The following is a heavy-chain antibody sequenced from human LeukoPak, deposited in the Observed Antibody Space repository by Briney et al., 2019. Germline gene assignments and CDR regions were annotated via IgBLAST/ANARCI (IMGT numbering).Heavy chain of an antibody. V-gene: IGHV3-30*04. CDR3: ARNHYDSSGYYFPLGY. J-gene: IGHJ4*02. CDR1: GFTFSSYA. D-gene: IGHD3-22*01. CDR2: ISSDGSNK. Sequence: GRSLRPSCAASGFTFSSYAMHWVRQAPGKGLEWVAVISSDGSNKYYADSVKGRFTISRDNSKNTLYLQMNSLRDEDTAMYYCARNHYDSSGYYFPLGYWGQGTLVTVSS.